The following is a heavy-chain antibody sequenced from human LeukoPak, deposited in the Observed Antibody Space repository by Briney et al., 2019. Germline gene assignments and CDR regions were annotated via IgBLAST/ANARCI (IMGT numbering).Heavy chain of an antibody. CDR1: GFTFSSYS. Sequence: GGSLRLSCAASGFTFSSYSMNWVRQAPGKGLEWVSSITSTSSYIYYADSVKGRFTISRDNAENSLYLQMNSLRAEDTAVYYCARDPYSGSYGDYYYYYMDVWGKGTTVTISS. V-gene: IGHV3-21*01. CDR2: ITSTSSYI. D-gene: IGHD1-26*01. CDR3: ARDPYSGSYGDYYYYYMDV. J-gene: IGHJ6*03.